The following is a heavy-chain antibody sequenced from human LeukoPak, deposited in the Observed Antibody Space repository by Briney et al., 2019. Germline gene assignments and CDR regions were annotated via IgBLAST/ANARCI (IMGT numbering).Heavy chain of an antibody. CDR1: GGSFSGYY. Sequence: SETLSLTCAVYGGSFSGYYWSWIRQTPGKGLEWIGEINHSGSTNYNPSLKSRVTISVDTSKNQFSLKLSSVTAADTAVYYCARTPRYYYDSSRYYRTAYFDYWGQGTLVTVSS. D-gene: IGHD3-22*01. J-gene: IGHJ4*02. CDR2: INHSGST. V-gene: IGHV4-34*01. CDR3: ARTPRYYYDSSRYYRTAYFDY.